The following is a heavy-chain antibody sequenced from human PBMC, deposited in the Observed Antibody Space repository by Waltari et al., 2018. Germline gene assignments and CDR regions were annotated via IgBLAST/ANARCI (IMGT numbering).Heavy chain of an antibody. CDR2: VDPEEGET. Sequence: QVQLVQSGAEVKKPGASVKVSCKVSGYTLTELSMHWVRQAPGKGLEWMGGVDPEEGETIYAQKFQGRVTMTEDTSTDTADMELSSLRSEDTSVYYCATNMRVNYYGSGRFWGQGTLVTVSS. CDR1: GYTLTELS. D-gene: IGHD3-10*01. CDR3: ATNMRVNYYGSGRF. V-gene: IGHV1-24*01. J-gene: IGHJ4*02.